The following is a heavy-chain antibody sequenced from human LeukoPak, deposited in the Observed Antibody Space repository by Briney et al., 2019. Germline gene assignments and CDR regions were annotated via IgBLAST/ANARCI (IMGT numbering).Heavy chain of an antibody. J-gene: IGHJ4*02. CDR3: ARVRGYYIDY. CDR2: ISQSGST. Sequence: SETLSLTCAAYGGSFSGYHWSWIRQPPGEGLEWIGEISQSGSTNDNPSLKSRVSISLDTSKNQFSLKLKSMTAADTAVYYCARVRGYYIDYWSQGTLVTVSS. D-gene: IGHD2-15*01. CDR1: GGSFSGYH. V-gene: IGHV4-34*01.